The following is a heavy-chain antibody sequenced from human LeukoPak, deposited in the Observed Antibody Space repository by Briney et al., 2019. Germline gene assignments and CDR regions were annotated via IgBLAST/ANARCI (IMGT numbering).Heavy chain of an antibody. J-gene: IGHJ4*02. CDR2: ITGSSAST. V-gene: IGHV3-23*01. Sequence: QPGGSLRLSCAASGFTFSSYAMSWVRQAPGKGVEWVSSITGSSASTYYADSVKGRFTISRDNSKDTLYLQMNSLRAEDMAVYFCAKLDYYDTHWGQGTLVTVSS. CDR1: GFTFSSYA. D-gene: IGHD3-22*01. CDR3: AKLDYYDTH.